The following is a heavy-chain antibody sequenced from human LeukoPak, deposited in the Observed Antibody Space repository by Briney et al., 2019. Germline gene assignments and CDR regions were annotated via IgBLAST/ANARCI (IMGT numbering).Heavy chain of an antibody. CDR1: GGSISSSTYY. Sequence: SEALSLTCSVSGGSISSSTYYWGWIRQPPGKGLEWLGSIYYSGSTYYNPSLKSRVTISVDTSKNQFSLKLSSVTAADTAVYYCARGAPSGERLGWFDPWGQGTLVTVSS. CDR3: ARGAPSGERLGWFDP. J-gene: IGHJ5*02. CDR2: IYYSGST. V-gene: IGHV4-39*01. D-gene: IGHD1-26*01.